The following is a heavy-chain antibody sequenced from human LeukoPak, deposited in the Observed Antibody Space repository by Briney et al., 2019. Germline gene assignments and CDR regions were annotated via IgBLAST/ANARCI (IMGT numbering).Heavy chain of an antibody. J-gene: IGHJ4*02. Sequence: GGSLRLSCAASGFTSSSYEMNWVRQAPGKGLEWVSYIGTTGITIYYADSVKGRFTISRDNAKNSLYLQMNSLRAEDTAVYYCATFYDTSGRDYWGQGTLVTVSS. CDR1: GFTSSSYE. V-gene: IGHV3-48*03. CDR3: ATFYDTSGRDY. D-gene: IGHD3-22*01. CDR2: IGTTGITI.